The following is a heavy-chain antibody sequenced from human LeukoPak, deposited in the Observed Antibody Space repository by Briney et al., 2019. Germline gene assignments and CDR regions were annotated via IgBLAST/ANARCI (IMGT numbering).Heavy chain of an antibody. CDR2: ISGSGGST. D-gene: IGHD3-22*01. V-gene: IGHV3-23*01. CDR1: GFTFSSYA. J-gene: IGHJ3*01. CDR3: ARDFYYDSSGYYYSGAFDV. Sequence: HPGGSLRLSCAASGFTFSSYAMSWVRQAPGKGLEWVSAISGSGGSTYYADSVKGRFTISRDNSKNTLYLQMNSLRAEDTAVYYCARDFYYDSSGYYYSGAFDVWGQGTMVTVSS.